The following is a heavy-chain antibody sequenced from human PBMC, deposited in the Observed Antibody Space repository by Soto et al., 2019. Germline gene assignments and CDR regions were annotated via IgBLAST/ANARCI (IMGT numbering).Heavy chain of an antibody. J-gene: IGHJ6*02. CDR1: GGSISSSY. V-gene: IGHV4-59*01. D-gene: IGHD5-18*01. Sequence: SETLSLTCSVSGGSISSSYWSWIRQPPGKGLEWIGYISYSGSTTYNPSLKSRITLSVDTSKNQFSLRVSSVTAADTAVYYCARGHRAMEYYYYYGMDVWGQGTTVTVSS. CDR3: ARGHRAMEYYYYYGMDV. CDR2: ISYSGST.